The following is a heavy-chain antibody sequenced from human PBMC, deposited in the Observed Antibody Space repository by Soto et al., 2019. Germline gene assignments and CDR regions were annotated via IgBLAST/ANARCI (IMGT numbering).Heavy chain of an antibody. CDR2: IYYSGST. J-gene: IGHJ5*02. V-gene: IGHV4-59*01. CDR1: GGSISSYY. D-gene: IGHD1-7*01. CDR3: AREGYNWNYGWFDP. Sequence: QVQLQESGPGLVKPSETLSLTCTVSGGSISSYYWSWIRQPPGKGLEWIGYIYYSGSTNYNPSLKSRVTISVDTSKNQFSLKLSSVTAADTAVYYCAREGYNWNYGWFDPWGQGTLVTVSS.